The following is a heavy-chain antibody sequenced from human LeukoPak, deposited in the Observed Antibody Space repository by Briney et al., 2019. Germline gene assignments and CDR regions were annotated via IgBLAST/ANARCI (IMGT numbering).Heavy chain of an antibody. V-gene: IGHV4-34*01. Sequence: SETLSLTCAVYGGSFSDYHWGWVRQPPGKGLEWIGTISYSGNTDYNPSLRSRVTISVDTSNNQFSLRLGSVTAADTAVYHCARHCCSGPAKRVFDIWGQGTMVTVSS. CDR3: ARHCCSGPAKRVFDI. J-gene: IGHJ3*02. CDR1: GGSFSDYH. CDR2: ISYSGNT. D-gene: IGHD2-15*01.